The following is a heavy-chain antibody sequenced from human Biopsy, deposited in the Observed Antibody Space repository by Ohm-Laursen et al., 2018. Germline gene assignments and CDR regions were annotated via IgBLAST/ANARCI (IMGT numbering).Heavy chain of an antibody. J-gene: IGHJ3*01. CDR3: ARDIMNPIGGLVARSDVFDV. V-gene: IGHV1-2*02. Sequence: ASVKVSCNASGYTFTDYFLHWVRQAPGQGPEWMGWISPSSGGTNYAQKFQSRVTMIRDTSATTGYMELSSLRSDDTAVYYCARDIMNPIGGLVARSDVFDVWGQGTVVAVSS. CDR2: ISPSSGGT. CDR1: GYTFTDYF. D-gene: IGHD3-16*02.